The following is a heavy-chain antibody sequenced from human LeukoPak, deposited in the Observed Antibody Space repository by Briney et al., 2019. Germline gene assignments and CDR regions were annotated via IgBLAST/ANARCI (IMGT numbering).Heavy chain of an antibody. CDR2: ININGDST. J-gene: IGHJ4*02. CDR3: AKEIRPNDS. CDR1: GLTFSNHA. Sequence: PGGSLRLSCAASGLTFSNHAMTWVRQAPGKGLEWVSSININGDSTYYADSVKGRFTISRDNSKNTLYLQMNSLRVEDTAVYYCAKEIRPNDSWGQGTLVTVSS. V-gene: IGHV3-23*01. D-gene: IGHD6-6*01.